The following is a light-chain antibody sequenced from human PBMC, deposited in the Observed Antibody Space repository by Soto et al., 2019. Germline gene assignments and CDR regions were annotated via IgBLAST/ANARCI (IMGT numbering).Light chain of an antibody. CDR2: SNN. Sequence: QAVVTQPPSASGTPGQRVTISCSGSSSNIGSNSVNWYQQFPGTAPKLLIYSNNQRPSGVPGRFSGSKSGTSASLAISGLQSEDEADYYCAAWDDSLNVVIFGGGTKVTVL. J-gene: IGLJ2*01. CDR1: SSNIGSNS. CDR3: AAWDDSLNVVI. V-gene: IGLV1-44*01.